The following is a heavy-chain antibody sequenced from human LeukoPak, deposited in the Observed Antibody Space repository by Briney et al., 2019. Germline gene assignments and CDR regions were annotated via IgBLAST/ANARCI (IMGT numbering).Heavy chain of an antibody. CDR2: ISSSGSTI. CDR1: GFTFSSYE. Sequence: GGAPRISRAASGFTFSSYEKKWGRQAPGEGVGGVSYISSSGSTIYYADSVKGRFTISRDNAKNSLYLQMNSLRAEDTAVYYCAELGITMIGGVWGKGTTVTISS. V-gene: IGHV3-48*03. D-gene: IGHD3-10*02. J-gene: IGHJ6*04. CDR3: AELGITMIGGV.